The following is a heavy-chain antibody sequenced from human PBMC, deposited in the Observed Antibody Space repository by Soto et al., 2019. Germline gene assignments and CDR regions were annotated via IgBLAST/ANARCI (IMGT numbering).Heavy chain of an antibody. V-gene: IGHV4-31*03. CDR1: GCSISSGGYY. CDR2: IYSSGST. J-gene: IGHJ5*02. Sequence: QVQLQESGPGLVKPSQNLSLTCTVSGCSISSGGYYWRRIRQHPGKGLECIGYIYSSGSTYYNPTHKSRVTISVDTSNTQSSLKLSSVTAADTAVYYCARSVFPWGQGTLVTVSS. CDR3: ARSVFP.